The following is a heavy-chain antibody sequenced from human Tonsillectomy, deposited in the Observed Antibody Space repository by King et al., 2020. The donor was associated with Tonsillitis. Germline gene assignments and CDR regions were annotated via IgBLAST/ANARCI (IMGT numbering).Heavy chain of an antibody. D-gene: IGHD2-2*01. J-gene: IGHJ3*02. CDR2: INHSGST. CDR3: GRYCSSTSCYHYGDAFDI. CDR1: GGSFSGYH. Sequence: VQLQQWGAGLLKPSEPLSLTCTVYGGSFSGYHWSWIRQPPGKGLEWIGQINHSGSTNYNPSLKSRVTMSVDTSKSQFSLKLDSVTAADTAVYYCGRYCSSTSCYHYGDAFDIWGQGTMVTVSS. V-gene: IGHV4-34*01.